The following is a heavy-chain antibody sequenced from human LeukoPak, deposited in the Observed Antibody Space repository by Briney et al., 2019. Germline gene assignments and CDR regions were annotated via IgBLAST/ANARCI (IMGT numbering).Heavy chain of an antibody. V-gene: IGHV4-39*01. CDR1: GGSISSSSYY. D-gene: IGHD5-18*01. CDR3: ARQGIQPNYFDY. Sequence: SETLSLTCTVSGGSISSSSYYWGWIRQPPGKGLEGIGSIYYSGSTYYNQSLKSRVTISVDTSKNQFSLKLSSVTAADTAVYYCARQGIQPNYFDYWGQGTLVTVSS. J-gene: IGHJ4*02. CDR2: IYYSGST.